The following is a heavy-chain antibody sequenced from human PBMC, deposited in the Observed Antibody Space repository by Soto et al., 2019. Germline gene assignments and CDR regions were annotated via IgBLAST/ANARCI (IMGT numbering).Heavy chain of an antibody. CDR2: ITTNGAT. CDR3: VRDNGGMDV. CDR1: GFTFHNFD. J-gene: IGHJ6*02. Sequence: PGGSLRLSCAASGFTFHNFDMNWVRQAPGKGLEWVSRITTNGATFYADSVRGRFTISRDNAKNSLDLQMNSLRAADSAVYHCVRDNGGMDVWGQGTTVAVSS. V-gene: IGHV3-48*03.